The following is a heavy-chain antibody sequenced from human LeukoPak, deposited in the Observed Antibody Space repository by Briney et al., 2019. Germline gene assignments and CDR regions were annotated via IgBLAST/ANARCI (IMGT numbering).Heavy chain of an antibody. CDR1: GGSISSYY. Sequence: PSETLSPTCTVSGGSISSYYWSWMRQPPGKGLEWIGYIYYSGSTNYNPSLKSRVTISVDTSKNQFSLKLSSVTAADTAVYYCARDLRGGSGSYYLYYYYYMDVWGKGTTVTVSS. J-gene: IGHJ6*03. D-gene: IGHD3-10*01. CDR2: IYYSGST. CDR3: ARDLRGGSGSYYLYYYYYMDV. V-gene: IGHV4-59*01.